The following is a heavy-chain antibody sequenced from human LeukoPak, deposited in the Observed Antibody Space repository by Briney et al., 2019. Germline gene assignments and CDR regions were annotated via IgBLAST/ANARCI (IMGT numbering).Heavy chain of an antibody. CDR1: GFIFSNAW. V-gene: IGHV3-15*07. Sequence: PGGSLRLSCAASGFIFSNAWMHWVRQASGKGLEWVGRIKGKSDGGTIDVAAPVKGRFFMSRDDSKSTLYLQMNSLKTEDTAIYYCVSGPSWGQGTLVTVSS. J-gene: IGHJ4*02. CDR3: VSGPS. CDR2: IKGKSDGGTI.